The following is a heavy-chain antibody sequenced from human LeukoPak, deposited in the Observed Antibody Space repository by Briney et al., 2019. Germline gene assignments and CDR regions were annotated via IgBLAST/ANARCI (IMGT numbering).Heavy chain of an antibody. D-gene: IGHD1-14*01. V-gene: IGHV4-59*01. CDR2: IYYSGTT. Sequence: SSETLSLTCTVSGGSISGYYWSWIRQSPEKGLEWIGYIYYSGTTNYNPSLKSRVTISVDTSKNQFSLKLSSVTAADTAVYYCARASIIASDFDYWGQGTLVTVSS. J-gene: IGHJ4*02. CDR3: ARASIIASDFDY. CDR1: GGSISGYY.